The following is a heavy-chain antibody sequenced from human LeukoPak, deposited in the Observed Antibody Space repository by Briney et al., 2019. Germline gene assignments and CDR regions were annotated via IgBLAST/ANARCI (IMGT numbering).Heavy chain of an antibody. J-gene: IGHJ4*02. CDR1: GGSFSGYY. D-gene: IGHD3-10*01. Sequence: PSETLSLTCAVYGGSFSGYYWSWIRQPPGKGLEWIGEINHSGSTNYNPSLKSRVTISVDTSKNQFSLKLSSVTAADTAVYYCARGQKSTYYYGSGSYYNVPALDYWGQGTLVTVSS. V-gene: IGHV4-34*01. CDR2: INHSGST. CDR3: ARGQKSTYYYGSGSYYNVPALDY.